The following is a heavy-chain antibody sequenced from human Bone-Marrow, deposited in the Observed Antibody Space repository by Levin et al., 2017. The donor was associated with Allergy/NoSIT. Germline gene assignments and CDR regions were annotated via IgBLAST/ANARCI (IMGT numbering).Heavy chain of an antibody. V-gene: IGHV3-23*01. D-gene: IGHD3-16*01. CDR1: GFTFSSYA. J-gene: IGHJ3*02. CDR2: ISGNGGST. Sequence: PGGSLRLSCAASGFTFSSYAMSWVRQAPGKGLEWVSAISGNGGSTFYADSVKGRFTISRDNSKNTLYLQMNSLRAEDTAVYYCAKAGNYDYTWGHAFDIWGQGTMVTVSS. CDR3: AKAGNYDYTWGHAFDI.